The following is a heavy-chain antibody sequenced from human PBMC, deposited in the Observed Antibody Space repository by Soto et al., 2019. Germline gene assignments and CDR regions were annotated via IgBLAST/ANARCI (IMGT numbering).Heavy chain of an antibody. CDR2: INRNSGSI. Sequence: EVQLVESGGGLVQPGRSLRLSCAASGFTFDDYAMHWVRQVPGKGLEWVSGINRNSGSIGYGDSVKGRFAISRDNAKNSLHLHMNSLSAEDTAFYYCVKDESVNWYSGHFRHWGQGTLVTVSS. CDR1: GFTFDDYA. CDR3: VKDESVNWYSGHFRH. D-gene: IGHD1-26*01. V-gene: IGHV3-9*01. J-gene: IGHJ1*01.